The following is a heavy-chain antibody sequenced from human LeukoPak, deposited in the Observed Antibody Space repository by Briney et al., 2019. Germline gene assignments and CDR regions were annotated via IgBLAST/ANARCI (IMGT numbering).Heavy chain of an antibody. Sequence: SETLSLTCTVSGGSVSSGSYYWSWIRQPPGKGLEWIGYIYYSGSTNYNPSRKSRVTISVDTSKNQFSLKLSSVTAADTAVYYCARVLLLWFGELLPGWFDPWGQGTLVTVSS. CDR3: ARVLLLWFGELLPGWFDP. J-gene: IGHJ5*02. CDR1: GGSVSSGSYY. D-gene: IGHD3-10*01. CDR2: IYYSGST. V-gene: IGHV4-61*01.